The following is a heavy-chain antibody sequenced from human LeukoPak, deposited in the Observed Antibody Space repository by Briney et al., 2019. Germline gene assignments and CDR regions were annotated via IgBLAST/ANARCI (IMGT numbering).Heavy chain of an antibody. CDR1: GFTFSSYE. CDR2: ISSSGSTI. Sequence: GGSLRLSCAASGFTFSSYEMNWVRQAPGKGLEWVSYISSSGSTIYYADSVKGRFTISRDNAKNSLYLQMNSLRAEDTAVYYCARDRSDILTGYYDAFDIWGQGTMVTVSS. V-gene: IGHV3-48*03. D-gene: IGHD3-9*01. CDR3: ARDRSDILTGYYDAFDI. J-gene: IGHJ3*02.